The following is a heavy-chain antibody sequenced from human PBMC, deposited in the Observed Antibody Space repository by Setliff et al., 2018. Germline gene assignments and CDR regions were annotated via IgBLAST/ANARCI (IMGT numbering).Heavy chain of an antibody. D-gene: IGHD3-22*01. CDR3: AREYYYARSRNFDP. J-gene: IGHJ5*02. Sequence: PSETLSLTCTVSDVSISGYYWSWIRQPPGKGLEWIGYIHSSGGSNYNPSLKSRVTTSKDTSKNQFSLKLSSVTAADTAVYYCAREYYYARSRNFDPWGQGTLVTVSS. V-gene: IGHV4-4*08. CDR2: IHSSGGS. CDR1: DVSISGYY.